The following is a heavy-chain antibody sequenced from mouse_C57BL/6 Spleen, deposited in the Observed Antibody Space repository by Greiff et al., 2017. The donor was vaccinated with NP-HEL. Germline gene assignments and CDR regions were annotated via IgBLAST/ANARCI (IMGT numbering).Heavy chain of an antibody. CDR1: GYTFTSYW. J-gene: IGHJ2*01. D-gene: IGHD3-2*02. Sequence: QVQLQQPGAELVMPGASVKLSCKASGYTFTSYWMHWVKQRPGQGLEWIGEIDPSDSYTNYNQKFKGKSTLTVDKSSSTAYMQLSSLTSEDSAVYYCASRDSSGLFDYWGQGTTLTVSS. CDR2: IDPSDSYT. V-gene: IGHV1-69*01. CDR3: ASRDSSGLFDY.